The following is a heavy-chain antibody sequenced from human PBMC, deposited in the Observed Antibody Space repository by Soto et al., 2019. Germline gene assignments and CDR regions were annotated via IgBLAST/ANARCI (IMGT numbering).Heavy chain of an antibody. V-gene: IGHV4-34*01. CDR2: INHSGST. D-gene: IGHD3-9*01. Sequence: SETLSLTCAVYGGSFSGYYWSWIRQPPGKGLEWIGEINHSGSTNYNPSLKSRVTISVDTSKNQFSLKLSSVTAADTAVYYCAREPFDWLLNWFDPWGQGTLVTVSS. CDR1: GGSFSGYY. CDR3: AREPFDWLLNWFDP. J-gene: IGHJ5*02.